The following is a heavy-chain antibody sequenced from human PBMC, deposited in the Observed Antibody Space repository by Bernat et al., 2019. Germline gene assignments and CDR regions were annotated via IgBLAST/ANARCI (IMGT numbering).Heavy chain of an antibody. CDR2: INHSGST. V-gene: IGHV4-34*01. Sequence: QVQLQQWGPGLLKPSETLSLTCAVYGGSFSGYYWSWIRQPPGKGLEWIGEINHSGSTNYNPSLKSRVTISVDTSKNQFSLKLSSVTAADTAVYYCARGDAFDIWGQGTMVTVSS. J-gene: IGHJ3*02. CDR1: GGSFSGYY. CDR3: ARGDAFDI.